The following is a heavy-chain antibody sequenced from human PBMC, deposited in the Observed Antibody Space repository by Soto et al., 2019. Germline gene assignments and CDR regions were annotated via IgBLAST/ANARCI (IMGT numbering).Heavy chain of an antibody. V-gene: IGHV4-59*01. D-gene: IGHD3-3*02. CDR2: IYYSGST. Sequence: SETLSLTCTVSGGSISSYYWSWIRQPPGKGLEWIGYIYYSGSTNYNPSLKNRVNISVDTSNNQFSLMLSSVTSAYSAVYYCSRDLRHFLSGLEVWGQGTTVTVSS. J-gene: IGHJ6*02. CDR1: GGSISSYY. CDR3: SRDLRHFLSGLEV.